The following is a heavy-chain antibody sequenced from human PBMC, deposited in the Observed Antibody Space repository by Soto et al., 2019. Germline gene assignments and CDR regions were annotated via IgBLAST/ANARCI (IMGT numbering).Heavy chain of an antibody. CDR2: IIPIFGTA. CDR3: ARETSLHYDSSGYYRRSGDYFDY. V-gene: IGHV1-69*13. Sequence: GASVKVSCKASGGTFSSYAISWVRQAPGQGLEWMGGIIPIFGTANYAQKFQGRVTITADESTSTAYMELSSLRSEDTAVYYCARETSLHYDSSGYYRRSGDYFDYWGQGTLVTVSS. J-gene: IGHJ4*02. CDR1: GGTFSSYA. D-gene: IGHD3-22*01.